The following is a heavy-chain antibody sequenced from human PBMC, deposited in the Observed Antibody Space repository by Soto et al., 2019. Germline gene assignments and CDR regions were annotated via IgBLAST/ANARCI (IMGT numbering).Heavy chain of an antibody. CDR3: ARRPLVRGIIPYYFDY. V-gene: IGHV4-39*02. CDR2: VYYSGSA. D-gene: IGHD3-10*01. CDR1: GGSVSNNSYY. Sequence: QLQLLESGPGLVKPSETLSLTCTVSGGSVSNNSYYWGWIRQPPGKRLEWIGSVYYSGSAYYNPSLKSRPTISVDTSMNHFSLKLSSVTAADTAIYYCARRPLVRGIIPYYFDYWGQGTLVTVSS. J-gene: IGHJ4*02.